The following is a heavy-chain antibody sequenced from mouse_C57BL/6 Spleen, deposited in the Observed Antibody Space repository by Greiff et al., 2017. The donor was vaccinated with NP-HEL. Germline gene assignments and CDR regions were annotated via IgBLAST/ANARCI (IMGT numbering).Heavy chain of an antibody. D-gene: IGHD4-1*02. CDR2: IYPGDGDT. Sequence: QVQLQQSGPELVKPGASVKISCKASGYAFSSSWMNWVKQRPGKGLEWIGRIYPGDGDTNYNGKFKGKATLTADKSSSTAYMQLSSLTSEDSAVYFCARGATGTPFAYWGQGTLVTVSA. J-gene: IGHJ3*01. CDR1: GYAFSSSW. CDR3: ARGATGTPFAY. V-gene: IGHV1-82*01.